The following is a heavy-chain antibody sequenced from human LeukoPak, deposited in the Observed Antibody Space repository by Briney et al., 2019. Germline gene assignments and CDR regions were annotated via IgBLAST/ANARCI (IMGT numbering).Heavy chain of an antibody. CDR2: INTDGSST. CDR3: ARDVAKSSLDY. CDR1: GFTFSSYW. D-gene: IGHD6-19*01. V-gene: IGHV3-74*01. Sequence: GGSLRLSCAASGFTFSSYWMHWVRQAPGKGLVWVSRINTDGSSTSYADSVKGRFTISRDNAKNTLYLQMNSLRAEDTAVYYCARDVAKSSLDYWGQGTLVTVSS. J-gene: IGHJ4*02.